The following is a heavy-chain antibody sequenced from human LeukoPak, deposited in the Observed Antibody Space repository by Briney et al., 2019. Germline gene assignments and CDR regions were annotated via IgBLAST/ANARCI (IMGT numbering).Heavy chain of an antibody. V-gene: IGHV3-74*01. D-gene: IGHD6-13*01. J-gene: IGHJ5*02. CDR2: INSDGSST. Sequence: GGSLRLSCAASGFTFSSYWMHWVRQAPGKGLVWVSRINSDGSSTSYADYVKGRFTISRDNAKNTLYLQMNSLRAEDTAVYYCAREGYSSSWYRLNWFDPWGQGTLVTVSS. CDR3: AREGYSSSWYRLNWFDP. CDR1: GFTFSSYW.